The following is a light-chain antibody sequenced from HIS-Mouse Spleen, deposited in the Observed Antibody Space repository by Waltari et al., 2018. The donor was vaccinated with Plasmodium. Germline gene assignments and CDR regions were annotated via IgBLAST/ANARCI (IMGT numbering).Light chain of an antibody. CDR2: EDS. J-gene: IGLJ3*02. CDR1: ALPKTY. V-gene: IGLV3-10*01. Sequence: SYELTQPPSVSVSPGQTARITCSGDALPKTYAYWYPQKSGQAPVLVIYEDSKRPSGIPERFSGSSSGTSASLTISGAQVGDEADYYCYSTDSSGNHRVFGGGTKLTVL. CDR3: YSTDSSGNHRV.